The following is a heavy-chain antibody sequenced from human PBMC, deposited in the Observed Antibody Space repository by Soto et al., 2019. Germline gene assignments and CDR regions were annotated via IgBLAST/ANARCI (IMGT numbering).Heavy chain of an antibody. D-gene: IGHD3-10*01. CDR3: AKKVNSGSGSQYFDY. J-gene: IGHJ4*02. CDR1: GFTFSYFY. CDR2: FRAGGDDGTT. V-gene: IGHV3-23*01. Sequence: GGSLSLSCASSGFTFSYFYMSWVRQAPGKGLEWVSGFRAGGDDGTTYYADSVKGRFTISRDNSKNTLFLQMNSLRAEDTAIYYCAKKVNSGSGSQYFDYFGQGTLVTVSS.